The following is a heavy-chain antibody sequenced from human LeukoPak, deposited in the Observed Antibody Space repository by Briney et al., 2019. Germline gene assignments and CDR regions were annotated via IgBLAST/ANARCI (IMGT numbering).Heavy chain of an antibody. CDR3: ARTPWGDYYYYYMDV. D-gene: IGHD7-27*01. CDR2: ISGSGGST. CDR1: GFTFSSYG. Sequence: GGSLRLSCAASGFTFSSYGMSWVRQAPGKGLEWVSAISGSGGSTYYADSVKGRFTISRDNAKNTLYLQMNSLRAEDTAVYYCARTPWGDYYYYYMDVWGKGTTVTISS. V-gene: IGHV3-23*01. J-gene: IGHJ6*03.